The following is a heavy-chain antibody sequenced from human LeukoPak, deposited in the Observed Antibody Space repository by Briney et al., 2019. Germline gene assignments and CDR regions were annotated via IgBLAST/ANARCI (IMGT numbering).Heavy chain of an antibody. D-gene: IGHD6-19*01. V-gene: IGHV1-2*02. CDR1: GYSFTGHY. J-gene: IGHJ4*02. Sequence: ASVKVSCKASGYSFTGHYMHWVRQAPGQGLEWMGWINPKSGGTNYAQKFQGGVTMTRDTSISTAYMELRSLRSDDTAVYYCARALGREYSSGWYYFDYWGQGTLVTVSS. CDR3: ARALGREYSSGWYYFDY. CDR2: INPKSGGT.